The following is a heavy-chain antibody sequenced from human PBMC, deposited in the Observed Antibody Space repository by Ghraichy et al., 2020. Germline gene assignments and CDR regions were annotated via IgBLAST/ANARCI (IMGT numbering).Heavy chain of an antibody. CDR2: ISGSGGST. Sequence: GGSLRLSCAASGFTFSSYAMSWVRQAPGKGLEWVSAISGSGGSTYYADSVKGRFTISRDNSKNTLYLQMNSLRAEDTAVYYCAKFCCPILRATHFDYWGQGTLVTVSS. V-gene: IGHV3-23*01. CDR3: AKFCCPILRATHFDY. J-gene: IGHJ4*02. CDR1: GFTFSSYA. D-gene: IGHD1-26*01.